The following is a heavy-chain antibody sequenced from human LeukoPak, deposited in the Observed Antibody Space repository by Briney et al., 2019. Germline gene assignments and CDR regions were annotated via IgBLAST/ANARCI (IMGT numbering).Heavy chain of an antibody. CDR2: ISYDGSNK. CDR3: ATGLYYYDRRAFDY. V-gene: IGHV3-30-3*01. J-gene: IGHJ4*02. Sequence: GGSLRLSCAASGFTFSSYAMHWVRQAPGKELEWVAVISYDGSNKYYADSVKGRFTISRDNSKNTLYLQMNSLRAEDTTVYYCATGLYYYDRRAFDYWGQGTLVTVSS. CDR1: GFTFSSYA. D-gene: IGHD3-22*01.